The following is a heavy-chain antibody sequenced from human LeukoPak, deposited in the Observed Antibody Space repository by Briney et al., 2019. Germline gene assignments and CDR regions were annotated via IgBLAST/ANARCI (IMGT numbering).Heavy chain of an antibody. CDR2: IKQDGSEK. Sequence: PGGSLRLSCAASGFTFSSYWMNWVRQAPGKGLEWVASIKQDGSEKSYVDFVEGRFTISRDNAKNSLYLQMNSLRAEDTAVYYCARDANWARDYWGQGTLVTVS. V-gene: IGHV3-7*01. J-gene: IGHJ4*02. D-gene: IGHD7-27*01. CDR3: ARDANWARDY. CDR1: GFTFSSYW.